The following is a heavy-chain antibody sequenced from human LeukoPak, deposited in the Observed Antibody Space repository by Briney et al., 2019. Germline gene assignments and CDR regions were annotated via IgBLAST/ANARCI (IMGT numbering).Heavy chain of an antibody. D-gene: IGHD3-10*01. CDR3: ARGFGELPDD. Sequence: SETLSLTCAVYGGSFSGYYWSWIRQPPGKGLEWIGEINHSGSTNYNPSLKSRLTISVDTSKNQFSLKLSSVTAADTAVYYCARGFGELPDDWGQGTLVTVSS. J-gene: IGHJ4*02. CDR2: INHSGST. CDR1: GGSFSGYY. V-gene: IGHV4-34*09.